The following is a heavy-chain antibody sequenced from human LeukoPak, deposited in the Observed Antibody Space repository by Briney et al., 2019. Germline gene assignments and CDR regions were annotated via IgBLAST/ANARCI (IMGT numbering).Heavy chain of an antibody. J-gene: IGHJ4*02. CDR2: IFNSGST. CDR3: ALGDCSSTSCYVFDY. V-gene: IGHV4-59*01. CDR1: GGYISSYY. Sequence: SETLSLTCTVSGGYISSYYWSWIPQPPGKGLEWIGYIFNSGSTNYNPSLKSRVTISVDTSKNQFSLKLSSVTAADTAVYFCALGDCSSTSCYVFDYWGQGTLVTVSS. D-gene: IGHD2-2*01.